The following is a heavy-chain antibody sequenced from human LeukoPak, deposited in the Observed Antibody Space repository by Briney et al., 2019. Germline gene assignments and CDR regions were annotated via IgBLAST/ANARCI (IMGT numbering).Heavy chain of an antibody. V-gene: IGHV1-3*01. CDR2: INADNGNP. CDR1: GYSFTIYT. CDR3: ASPISGSYEGLSYFDY. Sequence: ASVNVSCKASGYSFTIYTMHWVRPAPGQRLEWMGWINADNGNPKYSQKFQGRLTITRDTSATTAYMELSSLRSEDTAVYYCASPISGSYEGLSYFDYWGQGTLVTVSS. D-gene: IGHD1-26*01. J-gene: IGHJ4*02.